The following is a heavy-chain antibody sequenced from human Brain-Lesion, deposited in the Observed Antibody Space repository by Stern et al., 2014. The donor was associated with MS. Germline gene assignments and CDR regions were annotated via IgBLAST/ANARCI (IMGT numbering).Heavy chain of an antibody. D-gene: IGHD1-26*01. J-gene: IGHJ5*02. V-gene: IGHV4-61*02. CDR2: IPDSGSP. CDR1: GGSISSSGYY. Sequence: QVQLVESGPGLVKPSQTLSLTCTVSGGSISSSGYYWSWIRQPADKGLEWIGRIPDSGSPYYNPSLNSRVTLSMDTAQTQFSLKLPSVTAADTAVYYCATTRWDLFTWNWFDPWGQGTLVTVSS. CDR3: ATTRWDLFTWNWFDP.